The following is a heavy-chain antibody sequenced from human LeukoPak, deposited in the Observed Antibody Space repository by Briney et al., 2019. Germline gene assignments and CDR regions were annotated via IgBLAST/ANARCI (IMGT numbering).Heavy chain of an antibody. Sequence: GGSLRLSCAASGFTFDDYAMHWVRQAPGKGLEWVSGISWNSGSIGYADSVEGRFTISRDNAKNSLYLQMNSLRAEDTALYYCAKEMAYCGGDCYSVDYWGQGTLVTVSS. CDR2: ISWNSGSI. CDR1: GFTFDDYA. V-gene: IGHV3-9*01. J-gene: IGHJ4*02. CDR3: AKEMAYCGGDCYSVDY. D-gene: IGHD2-21*02.